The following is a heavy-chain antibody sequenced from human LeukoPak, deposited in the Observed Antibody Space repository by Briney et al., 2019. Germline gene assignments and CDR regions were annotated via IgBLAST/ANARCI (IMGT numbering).Heavy chain of an antibody. Sequence: GGSLRLSCAASGFTFSSYAMSWVRQAPGKGLEWVSAISGSGGSTYYADSVKGRFTISRDNSKNTLYLQMNSLRAEDTAVYYCAKEYQLLTLYYYYYMDVWGKGTTVTVSS. V-gene: IGHV3-23*01. CDR2: ISGSGGST. D-gene: IGHD2-2*01. J-gene: IGHJ6*03. CDR1: GFTFSSYA. CDR3: AKEYQLLTLYYYYYMDV.